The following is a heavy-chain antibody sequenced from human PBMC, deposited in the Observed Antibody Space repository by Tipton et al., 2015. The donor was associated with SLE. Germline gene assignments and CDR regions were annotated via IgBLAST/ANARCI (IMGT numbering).Heavy chain of an antibody. CDR1: GYTFSSYG. CDR3: ARGRNSWNNEAFHI. V-gene: IGHV1-18*01. Sequence: QVQLVQSGADMKKPGASVKVSCKAAGYTFSSYGINWVRQAPGQGLEWMGWISVYNGNTNYAQKFQGRVSMTTDTSTSTAYMELRSLGSDDTAVYYLARGRNSWNNEAFHIWGQGTMVTVSS. D-gene: IGHD1/OR15-1a*01. J-gene: IGHJ3*02. CDR2: ISVYNGNT.